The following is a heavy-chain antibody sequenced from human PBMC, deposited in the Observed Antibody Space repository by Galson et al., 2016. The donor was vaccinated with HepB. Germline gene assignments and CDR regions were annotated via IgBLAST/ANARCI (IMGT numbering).Heavy chain of an antibody. J-gene: IGHJ4*02. D-gene: IGHD3-9*01. CDR3: ARGDRRYSDRLSPNFDS. V-gene: IGHV3-48*03. Sequence: SLRLSCAASGFTFSSYEMNWVRQAPGKGLEWVSYISSRGNMIFYADSVNGRFILSRDNAKNSLHLQMTSLRAEDTAVYYCARGDRRYSDRLSPNFDSWGRGTLVTVSS. CDR1: GFTFSSYE. CDR2: ISSRGNMI.